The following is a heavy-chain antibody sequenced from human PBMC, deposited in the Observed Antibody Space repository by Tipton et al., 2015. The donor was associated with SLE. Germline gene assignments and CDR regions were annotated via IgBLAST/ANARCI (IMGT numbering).Heavy chain of an antibody. Sequence: GLVKPSETLSLTCTVSGGSISSYFWSWIRQPPGKGLEWIGYISYSGSTNYNPSLKSRVTISVDTSKNQFSLKLSSVTAADTAVYYCARDVAGSYCGGDCSDFYYHMDVWGKGTTVTVSS. CDR3: ARDVAGSYCGGDCSDFYYHMDV. J-gene: IGHJ6*03. V-gene: IGHV4-59*01. D-gene: IGHD2-21*01. CDR2: ISYSGST. CDR1: GGSISSYF.